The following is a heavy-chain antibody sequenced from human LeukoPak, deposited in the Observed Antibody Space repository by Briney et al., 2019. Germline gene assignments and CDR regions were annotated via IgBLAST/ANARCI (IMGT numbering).Heavy chain of an antibody. CDR1: GYTFTGYY. Sequence: ASVMVSCKASGYTFTGYYMHWVRQAPGQGLEWMGWINPNSGGTNYAQKFQGRVTMTRDTSISTAYMELSRLRSDDTAVYYCARDLGYYDSSGYRPNWFDPWGQGTLVTVSS. D-gene: IGHD3-22*01. V-gene: IGHV1-2*02. CDR3: ARDLGYYDSSGYRPNWFDP. J-gene: IGHJ5*02. CDR2: INPNSGGT.